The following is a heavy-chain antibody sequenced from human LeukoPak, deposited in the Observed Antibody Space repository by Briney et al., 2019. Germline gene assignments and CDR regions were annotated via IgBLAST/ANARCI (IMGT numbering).Heavy chain of an antibody. CDR1: GGSISSGGYF. D-gene: IGHD3-3*01. CDR2: IYYTGGT. CDR3: ARGRYYDFWSGSQVGFDY. Sequence: SETLSLTCTVSGGSISSGGYFWSWIRQHPGKGLEWIGYIYYTGGTYYNPSLKSRVTISVDTSKNQFSLKLSSVTAADTAVYYCARGRYYDFWSGSQVGFDYWGQGTLVTVSS. V-gene: IGHV4-61*08. J-gene: IGHJ4*02.